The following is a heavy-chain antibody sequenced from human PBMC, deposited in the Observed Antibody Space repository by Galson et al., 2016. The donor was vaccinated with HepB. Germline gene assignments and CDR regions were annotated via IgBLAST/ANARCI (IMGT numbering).Heavy chain of an antibody. D-gene: IGHD6-19*01. J-gene: IGHJ4*02. CDR2: TWYRSEWYD. V-gene: IGHV6-1*01. CDR3: VRGKYSSGWFETGDY. CDR1: GDSVSSNSVA. Sequence: CAISGDSVSSNSVAWNWIRQSPSRGLEWLGRTWYRSEWYDDYAESVKSRIIIKSDTSKNQLSLQLRSVTPEDTAVYYCVRGKYSSGWFETGDYWGQGTLVSVSS.